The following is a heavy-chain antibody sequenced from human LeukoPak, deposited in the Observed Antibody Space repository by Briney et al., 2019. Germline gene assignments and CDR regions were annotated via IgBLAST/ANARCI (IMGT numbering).Heavy chain of an antibody. CDR1: GYTFTGYY. CDR2: INPNSGGT. J-gene: IGHJ4*02. Sequence: GASMKVSCKASGYTFTGYYMHWVRQAPGQGLEWMGWINPNSGGTNYAQKFQGRVTMTRDTSISTAYMELSRLRSDDTAVYYCASVRDGYNYYFDYWGQGTLVTVSS. CDR3: ASVRDGYNYYFDY. V-gene: IGHV1-2*02. D-gene: IGHD5-24*01.